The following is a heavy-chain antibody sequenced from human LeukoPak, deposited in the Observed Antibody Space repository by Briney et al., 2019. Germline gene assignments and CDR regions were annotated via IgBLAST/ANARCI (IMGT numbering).Heavy chain of an antibody. J-gene: IGHJ4*02. CDR3: ARIYCSGGSCYSDY. CDR1: GGSLSSYY. Sequence: SETLSLTCTVSGGSLSSYYWSWIRQPPGKGLEWIGYIYYSGSTNYNPSLKSRVTISVDTSKNQFSLKLSSVTAADTAVYYCARIYCSGGSCYSDYWGQGTLVTVSS. V-gene: IGHV4-59*01. CDR2: IYYSGST. D-gene: IGHD2-15*01.